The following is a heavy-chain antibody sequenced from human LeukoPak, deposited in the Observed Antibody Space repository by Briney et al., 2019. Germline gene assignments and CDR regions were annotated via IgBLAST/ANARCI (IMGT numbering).Heavy chain of an antibody. V-gene: IGHV4-34*01. CDR3: AREWGYCSGGICYSLFDP. D-gene: IGHD2-15*01. CDR2: INHSGST. Sequence: SETLSLTCAVYGGSFSGYYWSWIRQPPGKGLEWIGEINHSGSTNYNPSLKSRVTISVDTSKNQFSLKLSSVTAADTAVYYCAREWGYCSGGICYSLFDPWGQGTLVTVSS. J-gene: IGHJ5*02. CDR1: GGSFSGYY.